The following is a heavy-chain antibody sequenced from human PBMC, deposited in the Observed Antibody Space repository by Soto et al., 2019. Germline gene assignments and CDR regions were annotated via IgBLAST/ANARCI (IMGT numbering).Heavy chain of an antibody. CDR3: AKRGSGSYYIATNALAV. CDR1: GGSLNGYY. D-gene: IGHD3-10*01. V-gene: IGHV4-34*01. CDR2: INDSGSS. Sequence: SETLSLTCAVHGGSLNGYYWTWVRQPPGKGLEWIGEINDSGSSNYDPSLMSRVTISVDTSKSQFSLRLSSVTAADTAIYFCAKRGSGSYYIATNALAVWGQGTSVTVSS. J-gene: IGHJ6*02.